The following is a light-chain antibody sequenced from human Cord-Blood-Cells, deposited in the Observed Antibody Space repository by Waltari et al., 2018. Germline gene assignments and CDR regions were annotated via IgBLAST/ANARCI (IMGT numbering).Light chain of an antibody. CDR1: QSVSSY. CDR2: PAS. V-gene: IGKV3-11*01. CDR3: QQRSNWPLT. Sequence: DIVLTQSPATLSLSPGERATLSCRASQSVSSYLACYQQKPAQAPRLLIYPASNRATGSPARFSGSGSGTDFTLTISSLEPEDFAVYYCQQRSNWPLTFGGGTKVEIK. J-gene: IGKJ4*01.